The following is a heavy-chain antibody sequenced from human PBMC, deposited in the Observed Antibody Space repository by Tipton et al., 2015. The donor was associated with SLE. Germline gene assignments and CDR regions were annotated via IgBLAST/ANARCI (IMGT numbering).Heavy chain of an antibody. Sequence: QLVQSGAEVKKPGVSVKVSCKASGYTFTGYYMHWMRQAPGQGLEWMGWINPNSGGTNYAQKFQGRVTMTRDTSISTAYMELRRLRFGDTAVFYCARGGPPPPEWEPQGDDAFDIWGQGTMVTVSS. CDR1: GYTFTGYY. CDR3: ARGGPPPPEWEPQGDDAFDI. CDR2: INPNSGGT. D-gene: IGHD1-26*01. J-gene: IGHJ3*02. V-gene: IGHV1-2*02.